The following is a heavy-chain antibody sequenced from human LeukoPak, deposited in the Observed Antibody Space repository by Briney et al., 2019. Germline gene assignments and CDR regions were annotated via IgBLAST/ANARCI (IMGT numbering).Heavy chain of an antibody. CDR2: MNPSSGNT. J-gene: IGHJ4*02. CDR1: GYTFTSYD. V-gene: IGHV1-8*01. Sequence: GASVKVSCKASGYTFTSYDINWVRQATGQGLEWMGWMNPSSGNTGYAQKFQGRVTMTRNTSISTAYMELSSLRSEDTAVYYCASGIVGAWYYFDYWGQGTLVTVSS. D-gene: IGHD1-26*01. CDR3: ASGIVGAWYYFDY.